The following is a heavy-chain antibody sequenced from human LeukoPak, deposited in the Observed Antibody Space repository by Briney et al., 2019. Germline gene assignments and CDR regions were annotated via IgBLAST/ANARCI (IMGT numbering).Heavy chain of an antibody. J-gene: IGHJ5*02. D-gene: IGHD2-21*02. Sequence: SETLSLTCTASGDSISSSSYYWAWIRQPPGKGLEWIGNIYYSGSTYYNPSLKSRVTMSVDTSKNQFSLKLNSVTAADTAVYYCARLTRGVVVVTALDNWIDPWGQGTLVTVSS. CDR1: GDSISSSSYY. V-gene: IGHV4-39*01. CDR2: IYYSGST. CDR3: ARLTRGVVVVTALDNWIDP.